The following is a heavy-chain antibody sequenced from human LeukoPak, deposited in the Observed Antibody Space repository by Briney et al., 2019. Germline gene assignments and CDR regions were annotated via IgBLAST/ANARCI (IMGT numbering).Heavy chain of an antibody. CDR3: ARDGIAARRRSYYYYYYMDV. Sequence: GASVKVSCKASGYTFTSYDINWVRQATGQGLEWMGWMNPNSGNTGYAQKFQGRVTMTRNTSISTAYMELSSLRSEDTAVYYCARDGIAARRRSYYYYYYMDVWGKGTTVTVSS. V-gene: IGHV1-8*01. CDR1: GYTFTSYD. D-gene: IGHD6-6*01. CDR2: MNPNSGNT. J-gene: IGHJ6*03.